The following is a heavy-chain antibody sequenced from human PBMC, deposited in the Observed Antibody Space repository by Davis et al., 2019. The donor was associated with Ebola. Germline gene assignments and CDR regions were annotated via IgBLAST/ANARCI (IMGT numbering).Heavy chain of an antibody. Sequence: SETLSLTCSVSGGSINSFLWTWIRQTPAKGLEWIGYISYSGSTNYNPSLKSRVTISVETSKNQFSLRLSSVTAADTAVYYCAVYTVVVTDIRAEYFQHWGQGTLATVPS. J-gene: IGHJ1*01. CDR1: GGSINSFL. CDR3: AVYTVVVTDIRAEYFQH. V-gene: IGHV4-59*01. CDR2: ISYSGST. D-gene: IGHD2-21*02.